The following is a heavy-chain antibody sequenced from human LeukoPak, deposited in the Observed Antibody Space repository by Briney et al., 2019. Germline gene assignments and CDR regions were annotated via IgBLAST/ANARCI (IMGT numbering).Heavy chain of an antibody. J-gene: IGHJ5*02. CDR3: ARDLIRDPRFDP. CDR1: GYTFTSYY. D-gene: IGHD3-10*01. Sequence: ASVKVSCKASGYTFTSYYMHWVRQAPGQGLQWMGIINPSGGSTSYAQKFQGRVTMTRDTSTSTVYMELSSLRTEDTAVYYCARDLIRDPRFDPWGQGTPVTVSS. CDR2: INPSGGST. V-gene: IGHV1-46*01.